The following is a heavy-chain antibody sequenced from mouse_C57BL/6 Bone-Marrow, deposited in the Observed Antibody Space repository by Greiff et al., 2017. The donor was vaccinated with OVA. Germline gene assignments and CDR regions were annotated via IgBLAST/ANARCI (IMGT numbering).Heavy chain of an antibody. J-gene: IGHJ4*01. V-gene: IGHV1-69*01. D-gene: IGHD1-1*01. Sequence: QVQLKQPGAELVMPGASVKLSCKASGYTFTSYWMHWVKQRPGQGLEWIGEIDPSDSYTNYNQKFKGKSTLTVDKSSSTAYMQLSSLTSEDSAVYYCARVGYYYGSSSYYYAMDYWGQGTSVTVSS. CDR2: IDPSDSYT. CDR3: ARVGYYYGSSSYYYAMDY. CDR1: GYTFTSYW.